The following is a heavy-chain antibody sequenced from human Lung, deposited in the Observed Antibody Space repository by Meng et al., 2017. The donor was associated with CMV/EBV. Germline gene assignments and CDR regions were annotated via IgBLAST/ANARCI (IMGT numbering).Heavy chain of an antibody. CDR2: IYYSGST. V-gene: IGHV4-39*01. Sequence: SETLSLTCTVSGGYNSSSTYNWGWIRQPPGKGLEWIGTIYYSGSTYYNPSLKSRVTISVDTSKNQFSLKLTSVTAADTAVYYCARSPRGGCGSTSCYTERPFDYWGRGTLVTVSS. CDR1: GGYNSSSTYN. CDR3: ARSPRGGCGSTSCYTERPFDY. J-gene: IGHJ4*02. D-gene: IGHD2-2*02.